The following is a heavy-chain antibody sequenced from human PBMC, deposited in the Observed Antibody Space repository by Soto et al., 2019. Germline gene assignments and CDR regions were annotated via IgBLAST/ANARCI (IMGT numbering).Heavy chain of an antibody. CDR3: EKVKYDSSGYYRNFDY. CDR1: GGTFSSYA. V-gene: IGHV1-69*01. D-gene: IGHD3-22*01. CDR2: IIPRFGTA. J-gene: IGHJ4*01. Sequence: QVQLVQSGADVKKPGSSVTVSCKASGGTFSSYAISWVRQAPGPGLEWVGGIIPRFGTANYAQKFQGRVTITADEATCTAYMELSSLRSEDTAMYSGEKVKYDSSGYYRNFDYWCHGTLVTDSS.